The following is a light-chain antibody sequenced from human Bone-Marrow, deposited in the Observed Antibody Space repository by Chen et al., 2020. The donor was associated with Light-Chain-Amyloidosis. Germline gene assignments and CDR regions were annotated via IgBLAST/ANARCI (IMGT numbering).Light chain of an antibody. CDR2: RDT. Sequence: YELTQPPSVSVFLGQTARITCSGDDLPTKYAYWYQQKPGQAPVLVIHRDTERPSGISERFSGSSSGTTATLTISGVQAEDEADYHCQSADSSGTYEVIFGGGTKLTVL. CDR3: QSADSSGTYEVI. J-gene: IGLJ2*01. V-gene: IGLV3-25*03. CDR1: DLPTKY.